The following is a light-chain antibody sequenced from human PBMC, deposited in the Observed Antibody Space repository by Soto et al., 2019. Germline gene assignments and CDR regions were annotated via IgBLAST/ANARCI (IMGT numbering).Light chain of an antibody. CDR1: ESVSTY. V-gene: IGKV3-11*01. CDR2: DAS. CDR3: QQRSNWPLT. Sequence: EIVLTQSPDTLSLSPGERATLSCRASESVSTYLAWYQQKPGQAPRLLMYDASNRVAGIPGRFSGSGSGTDLTLTISSLEPEDFAVYYCQQRSNWPLTFGGGTKVDIK. J-gene: IGKJ4*01.